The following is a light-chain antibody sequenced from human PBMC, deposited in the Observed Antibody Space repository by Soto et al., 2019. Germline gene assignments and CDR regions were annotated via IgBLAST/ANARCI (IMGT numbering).Light chain of an antibody. CDR3: QQAYSTPYT. CDR2: SAS. CDR1: RSIANY. V-gene: IGKV1-39*01. J-gene: IGKJ2*01. Sequence: DIQMTQSPSSLSASIGERVTITCRASRSIANYLNWYQQKPGKAPRLLIFSASRLQSGVPSRFSGSGSGTHFALTLSTLQPEDFATYFCQQAYSTPYTFGLGTKLEIK.